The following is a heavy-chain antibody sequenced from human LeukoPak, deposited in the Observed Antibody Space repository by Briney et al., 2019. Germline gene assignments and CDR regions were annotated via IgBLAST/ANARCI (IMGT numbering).Heavy chain of an antibody. CDR1: GGSISSSSYY. CDR3: AREDVDTVRVGFFEY. J-gene: IGHJ4*02. D-gene: IGHD5-18*01. CDR2: IYYSGST. Sequence: KPSETLSLTCTVSGGSISSSSYYWGWIRQPPGKGLEWIGSIYYSGSTYYNPSLKSRVTISVDTSKNQFSLKLSSVTAADTAVYYCAREDVDTVRVGFFEYWGQGTLVTVSS. V-gene: IGHV4-39*07.